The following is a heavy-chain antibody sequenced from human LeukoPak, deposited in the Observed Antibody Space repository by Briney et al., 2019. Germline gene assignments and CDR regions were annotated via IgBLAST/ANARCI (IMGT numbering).Heavy chain of an antibody. Sequence: APVKVSCKASGYTFTSYGISWVRQAPGQGLEWMGWISAYNSNTNYAQKLQGRVTMTTDTSTSTAYMELRSLRSDDTAVYYCARDQGGRVNSDYWGQGTLVTVSS. J-gene: IGHJ4*02. CDR3: ARDQGGRVNSDY. CDR1: GYTFTSYG. CDR2: ISAYNSNT. D-gene: IGHD3-16*01. V-gene: IGHV1-18*01.